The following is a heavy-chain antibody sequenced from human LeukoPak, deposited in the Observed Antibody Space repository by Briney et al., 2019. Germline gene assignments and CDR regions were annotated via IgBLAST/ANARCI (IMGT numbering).Heavy chain of an antibody. CDR1: GFTLDDSA. V-gene: IGHV3-9*01. J-gene: IGHJ4*02. Sequence: GGGLRLSCAAPGFTLDDSAIYWVCQAPGKSLGWVYGISWDGGHIGYADSVGGRFTISGDNAKNSLYLQMNSLRAEDTALYYCVKDNSGRHEGFDYWGQGTLVTVSS. CDR3: VKDNSGRHEGFDY. D-gene: IGHD6-19*01. CDR2: ISWDGGHI.